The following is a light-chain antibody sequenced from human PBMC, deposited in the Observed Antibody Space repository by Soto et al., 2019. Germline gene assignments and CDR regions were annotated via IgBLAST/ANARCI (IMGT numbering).Light chain of an antibody. CDR3: QSYEDTIQV. CDR1: SSDVGGYNY. CDR2: EVN. Sequence: QSALTQPPSASGSPGQSLTISCTGTSSDVGGYNYVFWYQQHPGKAPKLMIYEVNKRPSGVPDRFSGSKSGNTASLTVSGLQAEDEADYYCQSYEDTIQVFGGGTKITVL. J-gene: IGLJ3*02. V-gene: IGLV2-8*01.